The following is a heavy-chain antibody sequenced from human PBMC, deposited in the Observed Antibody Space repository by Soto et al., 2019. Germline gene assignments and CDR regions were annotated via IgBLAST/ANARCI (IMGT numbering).Heavy chain of an antibody. CDR3: GSVFEY. Sequence: EVQLVESGGGLVRPGGSLRLSCAVSGFTFTNYWMHWVRQAPGKGLVWVSRINNDGSGTSYADSVKGRFTISRDNAKNTLYLQVDSLRAEDTAVYFCGSVFEYWGQGTLVIVSS. CDR1: GFTFTNYW. CDR2: INNDGSGT. V-gene: IGHV3-74*01. J-gene: IGHJ4*02.